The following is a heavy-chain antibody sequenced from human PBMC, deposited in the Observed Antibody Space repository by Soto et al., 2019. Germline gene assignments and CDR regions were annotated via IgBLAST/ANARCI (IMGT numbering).Heavy chain of an antibody. V-gene: IGHV3-23*01. CDR2: ISGSGGST. Sequence: PGGSLRLSCAASGFTFSSYAMSWVRQAPGKGLEWVSAISGSGGSTYYADSVKGRFTISRDNSKNTLYLQMNSLRAEDTAVYYCAKDNIVVVAANDAFYIWGQGTMVTVSS. CDR3: AKDNIVVVAANDAFYI. J-gene: IGHJ3*02. CDR1: GFTFSSYA. D-gene: IGHD2-15*01.